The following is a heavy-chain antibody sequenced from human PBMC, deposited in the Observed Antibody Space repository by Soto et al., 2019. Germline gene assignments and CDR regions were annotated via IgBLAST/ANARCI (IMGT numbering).Heavy chain of an antibody. CDR1: GYTFTSYG. V-gene: IGHV1-18*01. CDR2: ISAYNGNT. D-gene: IGHD5-18*01. Sequence: QVQLVQSGAEVKKPGASVKVSCKASGYTFTSYGISWVRQAPGQGLEWMGWISAYNGNTNYAQKLQGRVTMTTDTATSTAYMELRSLRSDDTAVYYCAREVDTAMDYYYYYGMDAWGQGTTVTVSS. CDR3: AREVDTAMDYYYYYGMDA. J-gene: IGHJ6*02.